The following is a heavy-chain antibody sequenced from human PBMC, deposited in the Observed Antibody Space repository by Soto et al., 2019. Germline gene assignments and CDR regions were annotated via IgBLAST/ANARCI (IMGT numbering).Heavy chain of an antibody. V-gene: IGHV3-7*05. Sequence: GGSLRLSCAASGFTFSSYWMSWVRQAPGKGLEWVANIKQDGSEKYYVDSVKGRFTISRDNAKNSLYLQMNSLRAEDTAVYYCARDQVQAAQYYYYYGMDVWGQATTVTSP. D-gene: IGHD6-6*01. CDR1: GFTFSSYW. CDR3: ARDQVQAAQYYYYYGMDV. CDR2: IKQDGSEK. J-gene: IGHJ6*02.